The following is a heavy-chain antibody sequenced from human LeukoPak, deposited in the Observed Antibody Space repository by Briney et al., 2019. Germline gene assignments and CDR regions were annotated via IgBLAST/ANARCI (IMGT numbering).Heavy chain of an antibody. Sequence: SETLSLTCTVSGGSISSYYWSWIRQPPGEGLEWIGYVYYTGSTNYNPSLKSRVSISVDTSKNQFSLKLSSVTAADTAVYYCARSTGSWLRSLASDYWGQGTLVTVSS. CDR1: GGSISSYY. J-gene: IGHJ4*02. V-gene: IGHV4-59*12. CDR3: ARSTGSWLRSLASDY. D-gene: IGHD3-22*01. CDR2: VYYTGST.